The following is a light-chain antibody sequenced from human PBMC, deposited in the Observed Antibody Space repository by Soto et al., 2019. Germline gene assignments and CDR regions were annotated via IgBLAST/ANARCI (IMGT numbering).Light chain of an antibody. V-gene: IGKV3-15*01. CDR3: QHYSNWPPT. CDR2: YAS. J-gene: IGKJ3*01. Sequence: EMVMTQSPATLSVSPGERVTLSCRASESVHRHLAWYQQKPGQGPSLLIYYASTRATGVPDRFTGSGSGTEFTVTISSLQHEDFGVYHCQHYSNWPPTFGPGTKVEIK. CDR1: ESVHRH.